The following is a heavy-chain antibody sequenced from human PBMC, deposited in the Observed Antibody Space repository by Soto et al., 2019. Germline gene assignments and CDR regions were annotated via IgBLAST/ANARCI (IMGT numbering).Heavy chain of an antibody. Sequence: QVQLAQSGAEVRSPGASVKVSCRASGGSFSDSAFSWLRQAPGQGLEWVGGIIPVLAATQYAQAFQGRDTITADASTRPVYLALSPLTSDASAVYFCARGGIVAVAAALSSYDAYTHYRFASWGQGTLVSVS. D-gene: IGHD2-15*01. J-gene: IGHJ4*02. CDR1: GGSFSDSA. CDR2: IIPVLAAT. CDR3: ARGGIVAVAAALSSYDAYTHYRFAS. V-gene: IGHV1-69*01.